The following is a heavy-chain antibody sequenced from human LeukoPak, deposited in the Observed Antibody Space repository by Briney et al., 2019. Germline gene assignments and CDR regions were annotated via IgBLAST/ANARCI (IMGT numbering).Heavy chain of an antibody. V-gene: IGHV1-18*01. CDR3: ARTQDVTYYYYYMDV. Sequence: ASVKVSCKASGYTFTSYGISWVRQAPGQGLEWMGWISLYNGNTNYAQKLQGRVTMTTDTSTSTAYMEVRSLRSDDTAVHYCARTQDVTYYYYYMDVWGKGTTVTVSS. J-gene: IGHJ6*03. CDR2: ISLYNGNT. D-gene: IGHD2-21*02. CDR1: GYTFTSYG.